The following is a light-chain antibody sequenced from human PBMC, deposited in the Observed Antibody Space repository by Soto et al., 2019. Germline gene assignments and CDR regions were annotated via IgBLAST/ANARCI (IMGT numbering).Light chain of an antibody. CDR2: GAS. Sequence: EILLTQSPGTLSLSPGERATLSCRASQSVNNNYLAWYQQRPGQAPRLLIYGASSRATGSPDRFSGSGSGTDFTLTISRLEPEDFAVYYCQQYGSSPLTFGRGTKVDIK. J-gene: IGKJ1*01. CDR3: QQYGSSPLT. CDR1: QSVNNNY. V-gene: IGKV3-20*01.